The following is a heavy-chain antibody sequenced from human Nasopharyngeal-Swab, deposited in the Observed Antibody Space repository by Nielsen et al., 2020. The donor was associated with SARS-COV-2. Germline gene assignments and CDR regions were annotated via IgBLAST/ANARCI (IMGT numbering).Heavy chain of an antibody. CDR1: GGTFSSYA. D-gene: IGHD5-18*01. CDR2: IIPILGIA. J-gene: IGHJ4*02. V-gene: IGHV1-69*04. CDR3: ARGPALGTAFFDY. Sequence: SVKVSCKASGGTFSSYAISWVRQAPGRGLEWMGRIIPILGIANYAQKFQGRVTITADKSTSTAYMELSSLRSEDTAVYYCARGPALGTAFFDYWGQGTLVTVSS.